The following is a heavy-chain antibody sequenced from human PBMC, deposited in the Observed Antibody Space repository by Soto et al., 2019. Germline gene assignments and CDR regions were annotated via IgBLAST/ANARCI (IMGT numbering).Heavy chain of an antibody. Sequence: KISSEGSGYSFTSYWISWVREMHGKGLERMGRIDSSDSYTNYSPCFQGHVTISAYKSISTAYLQWSSLKASDTAMYYCATLGNYYDSSGSPLYFDYWGQGTLVTVSS. CDR3: ATLGNYYDSSGSPLYFDY. CDR1: GYSFTSYW. V-gene: IGHV5-10-1*01. CDR2: IDSSDSYT. J-gene: IGHJ4*02. D-gene: IGHD3-22*01.